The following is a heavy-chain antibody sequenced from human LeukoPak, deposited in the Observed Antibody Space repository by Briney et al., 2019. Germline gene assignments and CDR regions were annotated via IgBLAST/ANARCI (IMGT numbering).Heavy chain of an antibody. CDR1: GFTFSSYA. Sequence: GGSLRLSCSASGFTFSSYAMHWIRQAPGKGLEYVSAISSNGGSTYYADSVKGRFTISRDNSKNTLYLQMSSLRAEDTAVYYCVSRYFDWSYNYYGMDVWGKGTTVTVSS. D-gene: IGHD3-9*01. CDR3: VSRYFDWSYNYYGMDV. J-gene: IGHJ6*04. CDR2: ISSNGGST. V-gene: IGHV3-64D*06.